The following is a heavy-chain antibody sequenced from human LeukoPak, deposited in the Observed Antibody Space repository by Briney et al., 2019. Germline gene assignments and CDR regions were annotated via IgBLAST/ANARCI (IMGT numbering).Heavy chain of an antibody. V-gene: IGHV4-59*01. J-gene: IGHJ6*03. CDR2: IYYSGST. D-gene: IGHD3-10*01. Sequence: PSETLSLTCTVSGGSISSYYWSWIRQPPGKGLEWIGYIYYSGSTNYNPSLKSRVTISVDTSKSQFSLKLSSVTAADTAVYYCARVPPYYYGSGSYNPAYYYYYYMDVWGKGTTVTVSS. CDR1: GGSISSYY. CDR3: ARVPPYYYGSGSYNPAYYYYYYMDV.